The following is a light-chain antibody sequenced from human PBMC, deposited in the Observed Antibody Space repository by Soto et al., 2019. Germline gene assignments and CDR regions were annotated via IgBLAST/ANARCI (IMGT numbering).Light chain of an antibody. V-gene: IGKV1-5*01. CDR1: QSISSW. J-gene: IGKJ1*01. Sequence: DIQMTQSPSTLSASVEDRVTITCRASQSISSWLAWYQQKPGKAPKLLIYDASSLESGVPSRFSGSGSGTEFTLTISSLQPDDFATYYCQQYNSYPLTFGQGTKVDIK. CDR2: DAS. CDR3: QQYNSYPLT.